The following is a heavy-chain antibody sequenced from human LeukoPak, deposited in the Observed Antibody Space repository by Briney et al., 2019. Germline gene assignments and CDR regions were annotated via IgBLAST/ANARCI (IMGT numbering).Heavy chain of an antibody. V-gene: IGHV4-59*01. CDR1: GGSISSYY. J-gene: IGHJ5*02. CDR2: IYYSGGT. D-gene: IGHD6-13*01. CDR3: ARSSSWYLSWLDP. Sequence: PSETLSLTCTVSGGSISSYYWSWIRQPPGKGLEWIGYIYYSGGTNYNPSLKSRVTISVDTSKNQFSLKLSSVTAADTAVYYCARSSSWYLSWLDPWGQGTLVTVSS.